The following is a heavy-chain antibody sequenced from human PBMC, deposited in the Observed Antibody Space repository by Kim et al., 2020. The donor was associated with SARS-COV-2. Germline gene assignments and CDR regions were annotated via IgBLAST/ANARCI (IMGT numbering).Heavy chain of an antibody. CDR3: ARDPLKADGFSGLDS. J-gene: IGHJ4*02. D-gene: IGHD3-22*01. CDR2: IKEDGSEK. Sequence: GGSLRLSCVASGFTFSRHWMSWVRQAPGKGLEWLANIKEDGSEKGCVDSVKGRFTISRDNAKNSLYLQMNSLRVEDTAIYYCARDPLKADGFSGLDSWGQGTLVTVSS. V-gene: IGHV3-7*01. CDR1: GFTFSRHW.